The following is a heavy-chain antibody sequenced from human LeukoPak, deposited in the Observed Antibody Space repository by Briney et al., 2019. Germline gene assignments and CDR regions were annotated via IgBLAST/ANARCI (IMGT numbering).Heavy chain of an antibody. D-gene: IGHD3-3*01. CDR2: IKSKADGGPT. CDR1: GFTFSNAW. J-gene: IGHJ4*02. V-gene: IGHV3-15*01. Sequence: GGSLRLSCAASGFTFSNAWMSWVRQAPGKGLEWVGRIKSKADGGPTDYAAPVKGRITISRDDSKNTLYLQMNSLKTEDTAVYYCTTGGERFLEWLFFDYWGQGTLVTVSS. CDR3: TTGGERFLEWLFFDY.